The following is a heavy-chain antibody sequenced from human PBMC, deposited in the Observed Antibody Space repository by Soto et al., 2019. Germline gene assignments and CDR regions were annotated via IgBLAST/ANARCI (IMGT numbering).Heavy chain of an antibody. V-gene: IGHV3-66*01. J-gene: IGHJ6*02. CDR2: IYSGGST. CDR3: ARDRIPTGMDV. Sequence: EVQLVESGGGLVQPGGSLRLSCAASGFTVSSNYMSWVRQAPGKGLEWVSVIYSGGSTYYADSVKGRFTISRDNSKNTLYLQMNSLRAENTAVYYCARDRIPTGMDVWGQGTTVTVSS. CDR1: GFTVSSNY.